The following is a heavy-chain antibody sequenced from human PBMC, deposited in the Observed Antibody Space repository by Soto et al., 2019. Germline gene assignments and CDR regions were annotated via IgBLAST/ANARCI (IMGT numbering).Heavy chain of an antibody. CDR3: VRATYFSDRSGYSRCFDY. V-gene: IGHV3-72*01. CDR1: GFTLSDHY. CDR2: SRDKANGYST. J-gene: IGHJ4*02. D-gene: IGHD3-22*01. Sequence: GGSLRLSCAVSGFTLSDHYIDWVRQAPGKGLEWVGRSRDKANGYSTQYAASLKGRFTTSRDDSKNSLYLQMNSLKTEDTAVYYCVRATYFSDRSGYSRCFDYWGQGTLVTVSS.